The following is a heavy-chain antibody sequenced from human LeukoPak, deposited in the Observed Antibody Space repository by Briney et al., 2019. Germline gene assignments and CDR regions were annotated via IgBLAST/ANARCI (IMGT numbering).Heavy chain of an antibody. CDR3: ARDLSYSYRAISGRFDP. V-gene: IGHV3-21*01. Sequence: PGGSLRLSCAASGFTFSSYSMNWVRQAPGKGLEWVSSISSSSSYIYYADSVKGRFTISRDNAKNSLYLQMNSLRAEDTAVYFCARDLSYSYRAISGRFDPWGQGILVTVSS. CDR2: ISSSSSYI. J-gene: IGHJ5*02. D-gene: IGHD3-16*01. CDR1: GFTFSSYS.